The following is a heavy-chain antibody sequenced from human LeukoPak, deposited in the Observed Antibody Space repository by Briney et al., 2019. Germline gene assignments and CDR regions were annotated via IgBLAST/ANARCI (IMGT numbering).Heavy chain of an antibody. CDR1: GGSISSSSYY. CDR3: ARTPSVYCSGGNCYPGHFDY. V-gene: IGHV4-39*07. CDR2: IYYSGST. J-gene: IGHJ4*02. Sequence: SETLSLTCTVSGGSISSSSYYWGWIRQPPGKGLEWIGSIYYSGSTYYNPSLKSRVTISVDTSKNQFSLKLSSVTAADSAVYYCARTPSVYCSGGNCYPGHFDYWGQGTLVTVSS. D-gene: IGHD2-15*01.